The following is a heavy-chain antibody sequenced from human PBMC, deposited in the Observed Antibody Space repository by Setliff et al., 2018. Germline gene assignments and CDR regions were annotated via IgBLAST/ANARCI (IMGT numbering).Heavy chain of an antibody. CDR2: INDSGTT. V-gene: IGHV4-34*01. D-gene: IGHD3-3*01. J-gene: IGHJ5*02. CDR3: ARDVYDFRTGLGGP. CDR1: GGSFSNYY. Sequence: SETLSLTCTVYGGSFSNYYWGWIRQSPGKGLEWIGEINDSGTTNYSPSLKSRVTISLDASTNQFSLKLRSVSAADTAVYYCARDVYDFRTGLGGPWGQGTRVTVSS.